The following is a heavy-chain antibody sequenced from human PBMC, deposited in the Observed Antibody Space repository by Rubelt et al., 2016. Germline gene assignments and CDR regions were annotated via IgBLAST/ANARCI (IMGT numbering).Heavy chain of an antibody. CDR2: ISTYNGNT. D-gene: IGHD3-10*01. V-gene: IGHV1-18*01. Sequence: QGLEWMGWISTYNGNTNYAQKLQGRVTMTTDTSTSTAYMELRSLRSDDTAVYYCARDGYGSGSYPLGWGQGTLVTVSS. CDR3: ARDGYGSGSYPLG. J-gene: IGHJ4*02.